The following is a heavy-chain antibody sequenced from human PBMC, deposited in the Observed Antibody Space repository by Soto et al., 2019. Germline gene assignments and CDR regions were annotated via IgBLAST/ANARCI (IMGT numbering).Heavy chain of an antibody. J-gene: IGHJ5*02. CDR3: ARDPAP. CDR2: VYNSGST. Sequence: QVQLQESGPGLVKASQTLSLTCTVSGGSISSGGYYWSWIRQHPGKGLEWIGYVYNSGSTYYNPSLTRRVTISADTSKHQFSLKLSSVTAADTAVYYCARDPAPWGQGTMVTVSS. V-gene: IGHV4-31*03. CDR1: GGSISSGGYY.